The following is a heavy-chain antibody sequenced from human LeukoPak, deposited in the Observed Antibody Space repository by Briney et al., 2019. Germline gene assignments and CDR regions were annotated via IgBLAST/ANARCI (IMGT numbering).Heavy chain of an antibody. D-gene: IGHD5-18*01. Sequence: PSETLSLTCTVSGGSISSYYWSWIRQPPGKGLEWIGYIYYSGSTNYNPSLKSRVTIAVDTSKNQFSLKLSSVTAADTAVYYCARIGPTATFDYWGQGTLVTVSS. CDR3: ARIGPTATFDY. CDR1: GGSISSYY. CDR2: IYYSGST. V-gene: IGHV4-59*12. J-gene: IGHJ4*02.